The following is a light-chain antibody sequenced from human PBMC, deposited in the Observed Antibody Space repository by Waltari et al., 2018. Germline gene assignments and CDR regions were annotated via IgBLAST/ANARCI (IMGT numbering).Light chain of an antibody. CDR2: AAS. CDR1: QDVSSY. Sequence: AIRMTQSPSSLSASTGDRVTITCRASQDVSSYVAWYQQKPGKVPKLLIYAASTLQSGVPARLRGSGSGTNFSRTIACLQSDDFAVYYCQQYYTYPVAFGGGAKVEVK. CDR3: QQYYTYPVA. V-gene: IGKV1-8*01. J-gene: IGKJ4*01.